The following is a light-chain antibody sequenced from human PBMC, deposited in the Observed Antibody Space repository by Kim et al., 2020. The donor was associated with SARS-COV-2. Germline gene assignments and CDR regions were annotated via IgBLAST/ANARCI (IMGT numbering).Light chain of an antibody. Sequence: DIQMTQSPSSVSASVGDRVTITCRASQGISSYLAWYQQTPGKAPKLLIYSATNLQSGVPSRFSGSGSGTDFTLTISSLQPEDFATYFCQQANSFPYTFGQGTKLEI. V-gene: IGKV1-12*01. CDR3: QQANSFPYT. CDR2: SAT. J-gene: IGKJ2*01. CDR1: QGISSY.